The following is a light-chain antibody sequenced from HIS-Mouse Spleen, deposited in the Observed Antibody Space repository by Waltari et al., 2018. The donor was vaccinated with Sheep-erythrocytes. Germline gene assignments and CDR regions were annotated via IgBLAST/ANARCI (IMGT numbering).Light chain of an antibody. J-gene: IGKJ4*01. Sequence: EIVLTQSPGTLSLSPGERATLSCRASQSVSSSYLAWYQQKPGQDPRLLLYGASSRATGIPDRFSGSGSGTDFTLKIRRVEAEDVGVYYCMQALQTPLTFGGGTKVEIK. CDR1: QSVSSSY. CDR3: MQALQTPLT. CDR2: GAS. V-gene: IGKV3-20*01.